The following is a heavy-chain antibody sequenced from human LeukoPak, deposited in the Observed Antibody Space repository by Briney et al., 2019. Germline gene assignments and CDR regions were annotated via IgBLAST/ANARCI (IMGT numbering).Heavy chain of an antibody. Sequence: PSETLSLTCTVSGGSISSYYWSWIRQPPGKGLEWIAYIYYNGSTTYNPSLKSRVTISVDTSKNQFSLNLSSLTAADTAVYYCATIAVAGDWFDPWGQGTLATVSS. D-gene: IGHD6-19*01. CDR2: IYYNGST. J-gene: IGHJ5*02. V-gene: IGHV4-59*01. CDR3: ATIAVAGDWFDP. CDR1: GGSISSYY.